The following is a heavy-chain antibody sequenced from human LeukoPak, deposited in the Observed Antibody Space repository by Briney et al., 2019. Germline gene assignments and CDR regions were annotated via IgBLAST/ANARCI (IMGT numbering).Heavy chain of an antibody. CDR3: ARETHKDTAMYYYYYYGMDV. Sequence: PGGSLRLSCAASGFTFSSNYMSWVRQAPGKGLEWVSVIYSGGSTYYADSVKGRFTISRDNSKNTLYLQMNSLRAEDTAVYYCARETHKDTAMYYYYYYGMDVWGQGTTVTVSS. CDR2: IYSGGST. J-gene: IGHJ6*02. CDR1: GFTFSSNY. D-gene: IGHD5-18*01. V-gene: IGHV3-66*01.